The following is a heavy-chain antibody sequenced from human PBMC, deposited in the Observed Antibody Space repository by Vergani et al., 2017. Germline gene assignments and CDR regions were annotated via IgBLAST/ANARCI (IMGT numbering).Heavy chain of an antibody. V-gene: IGHV4-39*07. CDR2: IYYSGST. CDR3: ARGSASGYGWEWFDP. J-gene: IGHJ5*02. D-gene: IGHD5-12*01. CDR1: GGFISSSSYY. Sequence: QLQLQESGPGLVKPSETLSLTFTVSGGFISSSSYYWGWIRQPPGKGLEWIGSIYYSGSTNYNPSLKSRATISVDTSKNQFSLKLSSVTAADTAVYYCARGSASGYGWEWFDPWGQGTLVTVSS.